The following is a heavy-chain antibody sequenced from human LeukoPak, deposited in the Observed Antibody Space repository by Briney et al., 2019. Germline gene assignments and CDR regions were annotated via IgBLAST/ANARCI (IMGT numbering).Heavy chain of an antibody. V-gene: IGHV3-30*04. CDR3: ARSPIYDILTLDY. CDR1: GFTFSSYA. CDR2: ISYDGSNK. D-gene: IGHD3-9*01. J-gene: IGHJ4*02. Sequence: GGSPRLSCAASGFTFSSYAMHWVRQAPGKGLEWVAVISYDGSNKYYADSVKGRFTVSRDNSKNTLYLQMNSLRAEDTAVYYCARSPIYDILTLDYWGQGTLVTVSS.